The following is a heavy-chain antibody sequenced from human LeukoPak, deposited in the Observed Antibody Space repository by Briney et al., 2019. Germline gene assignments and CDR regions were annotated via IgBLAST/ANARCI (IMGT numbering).Heavy chain of an antibody. CDR2: LYTSGDT. CDR1: GGSMSSSYHY. CDR3: ARTFCSGRNCYHFDT. Sequence: SQTLSLTCTVSGGSMSSSYHYWNWIRQPAGQGLEWIGRLYTSGDTTYNPSLQGRVTISLDTSKSQFSLKLSSVTAADTAVYYCARTFCSGRNCYHFDTWGQGILVTVSS. J-gene: IGHJ4*02. V-gene: IGHV4-61*02. D-gene: IGHD2-15*01.